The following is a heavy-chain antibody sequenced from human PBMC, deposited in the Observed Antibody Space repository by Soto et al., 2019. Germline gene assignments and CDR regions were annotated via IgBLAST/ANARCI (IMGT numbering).Heavy chain of an antibody. CDR2: IKQDGSDK. CDR3: ARGRVDFGY. Sequence: PGGSLRLSCAASGFTFRDYWMSWVRQAPGRGLEWVANIKQDGSDKYYVDSVKGRFTVSRDNAKDFLYLQMNSLRADDTAVYYCARGRVDFGYWGQGILVTVSS. J-gene: IGHJ4*02. V-gene: IGHV3-7*01. CDR1: GFTFRDYW. D-gene: IGHD3-3*01.